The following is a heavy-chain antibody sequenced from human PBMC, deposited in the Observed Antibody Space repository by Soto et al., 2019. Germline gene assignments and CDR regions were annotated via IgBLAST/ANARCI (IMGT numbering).Heavy chain of an antibody. D-gene: IGHD3-22*01. CDR2: IWSDGSNA. Sequence: QGRLVESGGGVAQPGGSLRLSCVASGFTFSSYAMHWVRRAPGKGLEWVSVIWSDGSNADYADSVKGRFTISRDNSEKTVFLLMKSLRSDGTGEYYGATSNYYDTHGRSLGETWGQGTLVAVSS. J-gene: IGHJ5*02. CDR1: GFTFSSYA. V-gene: IGHV3-30-3*01. CDR3: ATSNYYDTHGRSLGET.